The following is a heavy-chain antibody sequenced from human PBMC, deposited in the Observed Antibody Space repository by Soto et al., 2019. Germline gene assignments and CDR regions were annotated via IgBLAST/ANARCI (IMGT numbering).Heavy chain of an antibody. J-gene: IGHJ3*02. D-gene: IGHD6-19*01. CDR1: GGSISNFY. CDR3: ARVLKRSGWDNDVFDI. V-gene: IGHV4-59*12. Sequence: SETLSLTCTVSGGSISNFYWTWIRQPPGKGLEWIGFIYHSGTTNYNPSLMSRVTISLDTSKDQFSLKLTSVTAEDTAVYYCARVLKRSGWDNDVFDIWGQGTMVTVSS. CDR2: IYHSGTT.